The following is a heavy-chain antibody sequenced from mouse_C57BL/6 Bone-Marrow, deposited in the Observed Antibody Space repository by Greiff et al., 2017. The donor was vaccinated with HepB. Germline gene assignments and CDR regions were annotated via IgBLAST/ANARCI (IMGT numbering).Heavy chain of an antibody. Sequence: QVQLQQPGPELVKPGASVKLSCKASGYTFTSYWMHWVKQRPGQGLEWIGNINPSNGGTNYNEKFKSKATLTVDKSSSTAYMQLSSLTSEDSAVYYCASIYYDYDDAAYYAMDYWGQGTSVTVSS. J-gene: IGHJ4*01. V-gene: IGHV1-53*01. CDR3: ASIYYDYDDAAYYAMDY. CDR1: GYTFTSYW. CDR2: INPSNGGT. D-gene: IGHD2-4*01.